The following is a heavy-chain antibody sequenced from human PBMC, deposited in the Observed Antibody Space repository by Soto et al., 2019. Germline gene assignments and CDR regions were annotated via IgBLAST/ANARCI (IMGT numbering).Heavy chain of an antibody. J-gene: IGHJ4*02. CDR2: MYSGGST. Sequence: GGSLRLSCAASGFTVSSNFMSWVRQAPGKGLEWVSVMYSGGSTYYADSVKGRFTISRDNTKNTLYLQMNSLRAEDTAVYYCARDRRGIAAGEHYFDYWGQGTLVTVSS. CDR1: GFTVSSNF. D-gene: IGHD6-13*01. V-gene: IGHV3-66*01. CDR3: ARDRRGIAAGEHYFDY.